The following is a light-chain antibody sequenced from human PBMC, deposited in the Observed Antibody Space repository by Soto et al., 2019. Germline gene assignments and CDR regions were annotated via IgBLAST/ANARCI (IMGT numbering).Light chain of an antibody. CDR1: GTDVGGYNY. CDR3: CSFTSRSTWL. J-gene: IGLJ3*02. V-gene: IGLV2-14*01. Sequence: QPASVSGSPGQSVTISCTGTGTDVGGYNYVSWYQHHPGKAPKLMIYEVSNRPPGVSNRFSGSKSGNTASLSISGLQTEDEADYYCCSFTSRSTWLFGGGTKLTVL. CDR2: EVS.